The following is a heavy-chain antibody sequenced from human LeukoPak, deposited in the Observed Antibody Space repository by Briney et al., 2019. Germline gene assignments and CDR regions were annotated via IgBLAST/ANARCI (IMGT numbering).Heavy chain of an antibody. V-gene: IGHV1-69*06. D-gene: IGHD5-24*01. J-gene: IGHJ4*02. CDR3: AKTPVGMVTLDY. Sequence: SVKVSCKTSGGTFSSYGISWVRQAPGQGLEWMGGIIPIFGTANYAQKFQGRVTITADTSTSTAYMELSSLRSEDTAVYYCAKTPVGMVTLDYWGQGTLVTVSS. CDR2: IIPIFGTA. CDR1: GGTFSSYG.